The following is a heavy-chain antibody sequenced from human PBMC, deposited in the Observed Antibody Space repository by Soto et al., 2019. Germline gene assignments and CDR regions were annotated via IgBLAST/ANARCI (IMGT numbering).Heavy chain of an antibody. CDR3: ARGAAAISRVGFDP. CDR2: INSDGSST. Sequence: GGSLRLSCAASGFTFSSYWMHWVRQAPGKGLVWVSRINSDGSSTSYADSVKGRFTISRDNAKNTLYLQMNSLRAEDTAVYYCARGAAAISRVGFDPWGQRTLVTVSS. CDR1: GFTFSSYW. D-gene: IGHD6-13*01. V-gene: IGHV3-74*01. J-gene: IGHJ5*02.